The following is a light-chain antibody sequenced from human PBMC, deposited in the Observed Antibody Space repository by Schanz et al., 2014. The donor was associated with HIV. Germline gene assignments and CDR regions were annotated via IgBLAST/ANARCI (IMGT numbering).Light chain of an antibody. V-gene: IGKV1-9*01. Sequence: DIQLTQSPALLSASVGDRVTITCRASQTISSYLAWYQQKPGKAPKLLIYAASTLQSGVPSRFSGSGSGTDFTLTISSLQPEDFATYYCQQPTLSTFGQGTKVEIK. CDR3: QQPTLST. CDR2: AAS. J-gene: IGKJ1*01. CDR1: QTISSY.